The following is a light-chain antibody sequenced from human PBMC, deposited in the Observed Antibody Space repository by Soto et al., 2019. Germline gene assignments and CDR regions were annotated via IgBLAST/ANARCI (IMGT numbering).Light chain of an antibody. V-gene: IGLV2-14*01. CDR2: EVR. Sequence: ALTQPASVSGSPGQSITISCTGTRSDVGGYNFVSWYQQLPGKAPKLMIYEVRNRPSGVSNRFSGSKSGNTASLTISGLQAEDEADYYCSSYTSSSTLEVFGTGTKVTVL. J-gene: IGLJ1*01. CDR1: RSDVGGYNF. CDR3: SSYTSSSTLEV.